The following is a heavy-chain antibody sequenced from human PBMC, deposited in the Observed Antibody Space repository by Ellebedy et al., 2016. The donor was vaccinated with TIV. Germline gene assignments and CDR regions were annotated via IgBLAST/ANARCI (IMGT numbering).Heavy chain of an antibody. Sequence: PGGSLRLSCAASGFSFSSYGMQWVRQAPGKGLEWVAVISDDGSHKYYADSVKGRFTLPRDSSKNTLYLQMNDLRADDTALYYCAREVLGGQGDMDVWGQGTTVTVSS. CDR1: GFSFSSYG. CDR3: AREVLGGQGDMDV. J-gene: IGHJ6*02. V-gene: IGHV3-30*03. CDR2: ISDDGSHK. D-gene: IGHD4/OR15-4a*01.